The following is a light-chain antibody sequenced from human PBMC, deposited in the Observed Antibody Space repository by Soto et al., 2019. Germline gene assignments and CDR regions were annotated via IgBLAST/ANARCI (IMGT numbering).Light chain of an antibody. J-gene: IGKJ1*01. Sequence: DIVMTQSPLSLPVAPGEPASISCRSSQILLHSDGYNYLDWYLQKPGQSPQLLIYLGSNRASGVPDRFSGSGSGTDFTLKISRVEAEDVGVYYCMQALQTPWTFGQGTKVDIK. CDR3: MQALQTPWT. CDR1: QILLHSDGYNY. CDR2: LGS. V-gene: IGKV2-28*01.